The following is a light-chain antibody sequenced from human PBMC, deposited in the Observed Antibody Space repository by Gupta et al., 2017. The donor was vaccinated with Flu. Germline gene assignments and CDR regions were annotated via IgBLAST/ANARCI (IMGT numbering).Light chain of an antibody. CDR2: KAS. Sequence: MTQSPSPLSASVGDRVTITCRASQSISSWLAWYQQKPGKAPKLLIYKASSLESGVPSRFSGSGSGTEFTLTISSLQPDDFATYYCQHYGTFGQGTKVEIK. J-gene: IGKJ1*01. V-gene: IGKV1-5*03. CDR1: QSISSW. CDR3: QHYGT.